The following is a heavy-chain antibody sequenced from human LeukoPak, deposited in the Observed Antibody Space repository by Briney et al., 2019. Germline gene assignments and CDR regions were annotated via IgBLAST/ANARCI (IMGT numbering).Heavy chain of an antibody. Sequence: AGGSLRLSCAASGFTFSSYAMSWVRQAPGKGLEWVAVISYDGSNKYYADSVKGRFTISRDDSKNTLYLQMNSLRAEDTAIYYCAKFTRTLVRGALVNWGQGTLVTVSS. J-gene: IGHJ4*02. D-gene: IGHD3-10*01. CDR1: GFTFSSYA. V-gene: IGHV3-30*18. CDR3: AKFTRTLVRGALVN. CDR2: ISYDGSNK.